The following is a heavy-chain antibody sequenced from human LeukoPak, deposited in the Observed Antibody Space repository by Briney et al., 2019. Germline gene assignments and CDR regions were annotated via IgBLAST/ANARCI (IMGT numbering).Heavy chain of an antibody. CDR2: INAGNGNT. CDR1: GYTFTSYA. CDR3: ARDLSRYCSSTSCYGGFDY. J-gene: IGHJ4*02. Sequence: GASVKVSCKASGYTFTSYAMHWVRQAPGQRLEWMGWINAGNGNTKYSQKFQGRVTITTDESTSTAYMELSSLRSEDTAVYYCARDLSRYCSSTSCYGGFDYWGQGTLVTVSS. V-gene: IGHV1-3*01. D-gene: IGHD2-2*01.